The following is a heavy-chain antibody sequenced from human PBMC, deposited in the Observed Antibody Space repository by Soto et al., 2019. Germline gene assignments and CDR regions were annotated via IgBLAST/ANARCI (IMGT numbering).Heavy chain of an antibody. CDR3: ARGDRGGSGSPASYYYSGVDV. J-gene: IGHJ6*02. V-gene: IGHV3-23*01. CDR2: VSAGGDMT. CDR1: GFTVSSYA. Sequence: DVHLLESGGHLVQPGGSLRLYCAASGFTVSSYAMSWVRQAPGKGLEWVSSVSAGGDMTYYSDSVKGRFTISRDNSNNALFLQMNSLRIEDTALYYCARGDRGGSGSPASYYYSGVDVWGQGTTVTVS. D-gene: IGHD2-15*01.